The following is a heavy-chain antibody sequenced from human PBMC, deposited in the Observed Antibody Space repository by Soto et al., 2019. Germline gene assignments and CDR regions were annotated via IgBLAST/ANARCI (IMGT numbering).Heavy chain of an antibody. J-gene: IGHJ6*02. CDR3: ARDGYSVVATITVYYYGMDV. V-gene: IGHV3-30*19. D-gene: IGHD5-12*01. Sequence: GGSLRLSCAASGFTFSSYGMHWVRQAPGKGLEWVAVIWYDGSNKYYADSVKGRFTISRDNSKNTLYLQMNSLRAEDTAVYYCARDGYSVVATITVYYYGMDVWGQGTTVTVSS. CDR2: IWYDGSNK. CDR1: GFTFSSYG.